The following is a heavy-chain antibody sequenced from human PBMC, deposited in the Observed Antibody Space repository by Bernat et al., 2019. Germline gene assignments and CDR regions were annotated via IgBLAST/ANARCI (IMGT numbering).Heavy chain of an antibody. V-gene: IGHV4-39*01. Sequence: QLQLQESGPGLVKPSETLSLTCTVSGGSISSSSYYWGWIRQPPGKGLEWIGSIYYSGSTYYNPSLKSRVTISVDTSKNQFSLKLSSVTTADTAVYYCARRYYYYGMDVWGQGTTVTVSS. J-gene: IGHJ6*02. CDR3: ARRYYYYGMDV. CDR2: IYYSGST. CDR1: GGSISSSSYY.